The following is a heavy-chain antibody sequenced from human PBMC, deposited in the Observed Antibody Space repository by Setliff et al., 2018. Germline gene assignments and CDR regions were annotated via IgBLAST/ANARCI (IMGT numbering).Heavy chain of an antibody. CDR1: GYTFTSYG. D-gene: IGHD3-22*01. CDR2: ISAYNGNT. CDR3: ARESALRGYYYDSSGYPFDY. Sequence: ASVKVSCKASGYTFTSYGISWVRQAPGQGLEWMGWISAYNGNTNYAQKLQGRVTMTTDTSTSTAYMELRSLRSDDTAVYYCARESALRGYYYDSSGYPFDYWGQGTLVTVSS. V-gene: IGHV1-18*01. J-gene: IGHJ4*02.